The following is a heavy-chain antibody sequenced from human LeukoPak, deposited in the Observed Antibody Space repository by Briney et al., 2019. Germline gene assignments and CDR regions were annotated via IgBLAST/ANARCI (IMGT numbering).Heavy chain of an antibody. CDR2: IFSGGST. D-gene: IGHD1-26*01. CDR1: GFTVSFNY. Sequence: GGSLRLSCAASGFTVSFNYMTWVRQAPGKGLEWVSVIFSGGSTNYADSVKGRFTISRDKSKNTLYLQMNSLRAEDTAVYYCAREVGATGFDYWGQGTLVTVSS. J-gene: IGHJ4*02. V-gene: IGHV3-66*01. CDR3: AREVGATGFDY.